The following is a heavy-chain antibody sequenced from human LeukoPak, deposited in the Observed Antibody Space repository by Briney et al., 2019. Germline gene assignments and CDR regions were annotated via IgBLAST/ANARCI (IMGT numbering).Heavy chain of an antibody. V-gene: IGHV1-46*01. J-gene: IGHJ6*02. Sequence: GASVKVSCKASGYTFTIYYMHWVRQAPGQGLGWMGIINPSGGSTSYAQKFQGRVTMTRDTSTSTVYMELSSLRSEDTAVYYCARVYHERRDSSGRMDVWGQGTTVTVSS. CDR1: GYTFTIYY. D-gene: IGHD3-22*01. CDR3: ARVYHERRDSSGRMDV. CDR2: INPSGGST.